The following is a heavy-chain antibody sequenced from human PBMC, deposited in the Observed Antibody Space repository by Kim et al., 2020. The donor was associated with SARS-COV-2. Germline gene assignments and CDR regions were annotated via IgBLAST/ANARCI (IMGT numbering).Heavy chain of an antibody. D-gene: IGHD3-10*01. V-gene: IGHV3-30*01. CDR3: ARGGYFRLGGVRGNYYFDY. Sequence: GRFTISRDNSKNTLYLQMNSLRAEDTAVYYCARGGYFRLGGVRGNYYFDYWGQGTLVTVSS. J-gene: IGHJ4*02.